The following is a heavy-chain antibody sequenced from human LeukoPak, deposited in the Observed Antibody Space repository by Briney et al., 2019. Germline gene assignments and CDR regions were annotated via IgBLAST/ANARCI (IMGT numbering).Heavy chain of an antibody. CDR2: IFTREST. J-gene: IGHJ4*02. Sequence: SETLSLTCTVSGGSISNFYWSWIRQPAGKGLEWIGRIFTRESTNYNPSLKSRVTMSVDTSKNQFSVKLNSVTAADTAVYYCARGRYGSGSYFFDYWGQGTLVTVSS. CDR3: ARGRYGSGSYFFDY. CDR1: GGSISNFY. D-gene: IGHD3-10*01. V-gene: IGHV4-4*07.